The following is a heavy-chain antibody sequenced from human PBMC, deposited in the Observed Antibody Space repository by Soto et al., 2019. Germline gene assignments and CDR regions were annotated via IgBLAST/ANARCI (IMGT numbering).Heavy chain of an antibody. CDR3: ARDVQSSSWFDYYYHYGMEV. J-gene: IGHJ6*02. D-gene: IGHD6-13*01. CDR2: IIPIFGTA. Sequence: SVKVSCKASGGTVSSYAPSWVRQAPGQGLEWRGGIIPIFGTANNAQKFQVRVTNTADKSTSTAYMELSSLRSEDTAVYYCARDVQSSSWFDYYYHYGMEVWGQGTTVTVFS. CDR1: GGTVSSYA. V-gene: IGHV1-69*06.